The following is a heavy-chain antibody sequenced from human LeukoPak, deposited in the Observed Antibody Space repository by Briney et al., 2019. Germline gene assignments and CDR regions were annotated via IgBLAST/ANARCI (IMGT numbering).Heavy chain of an antibody. CDR1: GGSIRTYY. V-gene: IGHV4-59*01. CDR2: VDYSGST. Sequence: SETLSLTCTVSGGSIRTYYWSWIRQPPGKGLEWIGYVDYSGSTKYSPSLKSRVTMSVDTSKNQFSLKLSSVTAADTAVYYCARDIGGRYYFHYWGQGTLVTVSS. J-gene: IGHJ4*02. D-gene: IGHD3-10*01. CDR3: ARDIGGRYYFHY.